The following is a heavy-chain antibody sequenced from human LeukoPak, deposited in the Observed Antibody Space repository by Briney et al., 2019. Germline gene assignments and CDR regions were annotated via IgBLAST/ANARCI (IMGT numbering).Heavy chain of an antibody. Sequence: PGGSLRLSCAASGFTFSSYDMHWVRQATGKGLEWVSAIGTVGETYYPDSVKGRFTFSRDNAKNSLYLQMNSLRAEDTAVYYCAREVVAELDYWGQGTLVTVSS. V-gene: IGHV3-13*01. J-gene: IGHJ4*02. CDR3: AREVVAELDY. CDR2: IGTVGET. D-gene: IGHD2-15*01. CDR1: GFTFSSYD.